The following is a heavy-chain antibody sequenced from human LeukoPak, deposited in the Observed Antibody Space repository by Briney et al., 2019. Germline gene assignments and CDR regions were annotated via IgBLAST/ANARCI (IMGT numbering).Heavy chain of an antibody. V-gene: IGHV3-21*01. CDR3: ARLAAAGFEY. Sequence: PGGSLRLSCAASGFTFSSYSMNWVRQAPGKGLEWFSSISSSSSYIYYADSAKGRFTISRDNAKNSLYLQMNSLRAEDTAVYYCARLAAAGFEYWGQGTLVTVSS. D-gene: IGHD6-13*01. CDR1: GFTFSSYS. J-gene: IGHJ4*02. CDR2: ISSSSSYI.